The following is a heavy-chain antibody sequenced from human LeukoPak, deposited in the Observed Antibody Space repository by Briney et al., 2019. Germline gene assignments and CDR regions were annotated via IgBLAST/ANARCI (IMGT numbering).Heavy chain of an antibody. Sequence: ASVKVSCKASGYTFTGYYMHWVRQAPGQGLEWMGWINPNSGGTNYAQKFQGRVTMTRDTSSSTVYMELSRLRADDTAVYYCARDPDYGPSNWFDPWGQGTLVTVSS. V-gene: IGHV1-2*02. J-gene: IGHJ5*02. CDR3: ARDPDYGPSNWFDP. CDR1: GYTFTGYY. CDR2: INPNSGGT. D-gene: IGHD4-17*01.